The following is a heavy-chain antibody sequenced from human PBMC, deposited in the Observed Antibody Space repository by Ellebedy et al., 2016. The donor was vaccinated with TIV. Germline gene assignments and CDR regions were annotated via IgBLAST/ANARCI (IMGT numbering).Heavy chain of an antibody. CDR2: ISAYNGNT. V-gene: IGHV1-18*01. Sequence: ASVKVSCKASGYTFTSYGISWVRQAPGQGLEWMGWISAYNGNTNYAQKLQGRVTMTTDTSTSTAYMELRSLRSDDTAVYYCVAFPYISTSSAFWGQGTLVTVSS. CDR3: VAFPYISTSSAF. CDR1: GYTFTSYG. D-gene: IGHD3-3*02. J-gene: IGHJ4*02.